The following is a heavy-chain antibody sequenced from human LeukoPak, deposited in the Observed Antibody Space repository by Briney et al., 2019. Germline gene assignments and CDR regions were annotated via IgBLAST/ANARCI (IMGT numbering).Heavy chain of an antibody. CDR2: INPNSGGT. J-gene: IGHJ4*02. D-gene: IGHD3-10*01. V-gene: IGHV1-2*02. CDR3: ARGPLRFGELLSDY. CDR1: GYTFTGYY. Sequence: ASVKVSCKASGYTFTGYYIRWVRQAPGQGLEWMGWINPNSGGTKYAQRFQGRVTMTRDTSISTAYMELSSLRSDDTAVYYCARGPLRFGELLSDYWGQGTLVTVSS.